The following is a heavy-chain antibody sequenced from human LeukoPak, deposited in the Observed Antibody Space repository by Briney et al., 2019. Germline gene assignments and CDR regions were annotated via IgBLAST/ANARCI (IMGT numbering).Heavy chain of an antibody. J-gene: IGHJ4*02. D-gene: IGHD6-13*01. CDR2: ISGSGGST. V-gene: IGHV3-23*01. CDR1: GFTFSNYA. Sequence: GGSLRLSCAASGFTFSNYAMSWVRQAPGKGLEWVSAISGSGGSTYYADSVKGRFTISRDNSKNTLYLQMNSLRAEDTAVYYCAKVDRSSWFRCYFDYWGQGTLVTVSS. CDR3: AKVDRSSWFRCYFDY.